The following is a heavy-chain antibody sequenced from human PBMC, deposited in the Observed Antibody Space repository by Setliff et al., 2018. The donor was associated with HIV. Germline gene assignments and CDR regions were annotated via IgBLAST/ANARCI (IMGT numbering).Heavy chain of an antibody. CDR2: ITPIFGTS. Sequence: GASVKVSCKASGGTFRRSGLSWVRQAPGQGLEWMGGITPIFGTSKYAQKFQGRVTLTADESASTVYMELSSLRSDDTAVYYCARSPIRYCSSGSCYSGFDQWGQGTPVTVSS. CDR3: ARSPIRYCSSGSCYSGFDQ. CDR1: GGTFRRSG. V-gene: IGHV1-69*13. J-gene: IGHJ4*02. D-gene: IGHD2-15*01.